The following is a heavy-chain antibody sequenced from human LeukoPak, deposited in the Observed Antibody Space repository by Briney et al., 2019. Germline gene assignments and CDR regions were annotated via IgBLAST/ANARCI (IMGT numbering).Heavy chain of an antibody. CDR1: GYTFTGYY. V-gene: IGHV1-2*02. Sequence: ASVKVSCKASGYTFTGYYMHWVRQAPGQGLEWMGWINPNSGGTNYAQKFQGRVTMTRDTSISTAYMELSRLRSDDTAVYYCARTRYCSSTSCYSLRLWGQGTLVTVSS. D-gene: IGHD2-2*01. CDR2: INPNSGGT. CDR3: ARTRYCSSTSCYSLRL. J-gene: IGHJ4*02.